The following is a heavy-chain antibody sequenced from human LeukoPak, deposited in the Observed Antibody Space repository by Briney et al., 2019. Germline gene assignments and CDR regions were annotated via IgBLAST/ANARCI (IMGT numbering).Heavy chain of an antibody. V-gene: IGHV1-2*02. CDR1: GYTFTGYY. D-gene: IGHD1-1*01. CDR2: INPNSRGT. Sequence: ASVKVSCKASGYTFTGYYMHWVRQAPRPGLEWMEWINPNSRGTNYAQKFQGRVTMTRDTSISTAYMELSRLRSDDTAVYYCASTYNWSDGSAFDIWGQGTMVTVSS. CDR3: ASTYNWSDGSAFDI. J-gene: IGHJ3*02.